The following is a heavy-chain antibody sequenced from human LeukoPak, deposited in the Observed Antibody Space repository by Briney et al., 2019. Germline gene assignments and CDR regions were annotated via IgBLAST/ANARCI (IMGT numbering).Heavy chain of an antibody. CDR2: IKQDGSEK. CDR3: ARDRNHYYDSSGYWWGGDY. J-gene: IGHJ4*02. D-gene: IGHD3-22*01. CDR1: GFTFSSYW. Sequence: GGSLRLSCAASGFTFSSYWMSWVRQAPGKGLEWVANIKQDGSEKYYVDSVKGRFTISRDNAKNSLYLQMNSLRAEDTAVYYCARDRNHYYDSSGYWWGGDYWGQGTLVTVSS. V-gene: IGHV3-7*01.